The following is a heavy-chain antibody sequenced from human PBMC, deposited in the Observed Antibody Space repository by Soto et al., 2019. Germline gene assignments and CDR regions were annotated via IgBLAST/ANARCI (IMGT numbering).Heavy chain of an antibody. Sequence: QVQMVASGGGVVQPGKSLRLSCAASGFTFSDYGMHWVRQAPARGPEWVALVRDDGSKTYYADSVRGRFTISRDNSKNMIYLQMNSLRVEDTAIYYCATSTATDAFDIWGQGTMVTVSS. CDR2: VRDDGSKT. V-gene: IGHV3-33*01. CDR1: GFTFSDYG. J-gene: IGHJ3*02. CDR3: ATSTATDAFDI.